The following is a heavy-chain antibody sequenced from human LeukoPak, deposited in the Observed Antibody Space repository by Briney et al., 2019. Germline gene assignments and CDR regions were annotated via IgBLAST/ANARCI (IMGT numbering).Heavy chain of an antibody. Sequence: ASVTDSCKASGGTFSSYAFSWMRQAPGQGLEWMGGIIPIFGTANYAQKFQGRVTITADESTSTAYMELSSLRSEDTAVYYCASEVPAAMRNWFYPWGQGTLVTVAS. J-gene: IGHJ5*02. CDR3: ASEVPAAMRNWFYP. D-gene: IGHD2-2*01. CDR1: GGTFSSYA. V-gene: IGHV1-69*01. CDR2: IIPIFGTA.